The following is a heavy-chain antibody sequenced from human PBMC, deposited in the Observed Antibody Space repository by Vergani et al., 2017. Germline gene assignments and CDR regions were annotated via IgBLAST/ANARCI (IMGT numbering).Heavy chain of an antibody. Sequence: QVQLVESGRGEVQPGRSLRLSCSAAGFPFSDYGVHWVRQAPGKGLEGVSVISYDGNKKNYADSVKGRFTISRDNSKNTLYLEMNALRAEDTAVYYCARDFLTRVTTLDYYYMGVWGKGTTVTVSS. CDR1: GFPFSDYG. J-gene: IGHJ6*03. V-gene: IGHV3-30*03. D-gene: IGHD1-1*01. CDR3: ARDFLTRVTTLDYYYMGV. CDR2: ISYDGNKK.